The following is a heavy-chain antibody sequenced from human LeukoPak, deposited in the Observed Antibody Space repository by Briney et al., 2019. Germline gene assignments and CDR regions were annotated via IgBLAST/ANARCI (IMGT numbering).Heavy chain of an antibody. J-gene: IGHJ4*02. CDR3: ARDSTTVNAVHY. CDR2: IYYSGST. Sequence: SETLSLTCTVSGGSISSGGYYWSWSRQHPGKGLEWIGYIYYSGSTYYNPSLKSRVTISVDTSKNQFSLKLSSVTAADTAVYYCARDSTTVNAVHYWGQGTLVTVSS. D-gene: IGHD2/OR15-2a*01. V-gene: IGHV4-31*03. CDR1: GGSISSGGYY.